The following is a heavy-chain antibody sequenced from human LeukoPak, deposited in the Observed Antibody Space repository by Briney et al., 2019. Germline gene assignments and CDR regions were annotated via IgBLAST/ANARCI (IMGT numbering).Heavy chain of an antibody. J-gene: IGHJ4*02. Sequence: GGPLRLSCAASGFTLDDYGMSWVRQAPGKGLEWVSGINWNGGSTGYADSVKGRFTISRDNAKNSLYLQMNSLRAEDTAVYYCARVAYYYDSSGYFDYWGQGTLVTVSS. CDR3: ARVAYYYDSSGYFDY. CDR2: INWNGGST. CDR1: GFTLDDYG. V-gene: IGHV3-20*04. D-gene: IGHD3-22*01.